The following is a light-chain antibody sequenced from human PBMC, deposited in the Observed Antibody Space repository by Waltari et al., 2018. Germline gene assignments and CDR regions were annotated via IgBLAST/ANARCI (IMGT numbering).Light chain of an antibody. CDR1: QSSLLSSNNYNY. J-gene: IGKJ2*01. V-gene: IGKV4-1*01. CDR2: WAS. Sequence: IMFTQPTESLAVSLGEKATIRCTVSQSSLLSSNNYNYLAWYQQKPDQPPTLLIYWASTRESGVPARFSGSWSGTDFTLTVSSLQADDVALYYCQQYYTSSYTFGQGTKVEIK. CDR3: QQYYTSSYT.